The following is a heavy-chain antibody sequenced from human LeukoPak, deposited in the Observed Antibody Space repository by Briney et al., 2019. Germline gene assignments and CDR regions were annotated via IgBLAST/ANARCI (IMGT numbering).Heavy chain of an antibody. CDR3: ARVRGWKYGGYDWFDP. D-gene: IGHD5-12*01. Sequence: PSQTLSLTCTVSGDSISSGDYYWSWIRQPAGKGLEWIGRISSSGSTNYNPSLKSRVTISVDTSKNQFSLKLSSVTAADTAVYYCARVRGWKYGGYDWFDPWGQGTLVTVSS. CDR1: GDSISSGDYY. CDR2: ISSSGST. J-gene: IGHJ5*02. V-gene: IGHV4-61*02.